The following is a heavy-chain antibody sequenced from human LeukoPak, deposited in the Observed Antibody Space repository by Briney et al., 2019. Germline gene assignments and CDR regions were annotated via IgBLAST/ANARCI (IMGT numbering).Heavy chain of an antibody. CDR1: GGSISSSSYS. V-gene: IGHV4-39*01. CDR3: ARSLRELWPSNWFDP. CDR2: IYYSGST. Sequence: PSETLSLTCTVSGGSISSSSYSWGWIRQPPGKGLEWIGSIYYSGSTYYNPSLKSRVTISVDTSKNQFSLKLSSVTAADTAVYYCARSLRELWPSNWFDPWGQGTLVTVSS. D-gene: IGHD1-26*01. J-gene: IGHJ5*02.